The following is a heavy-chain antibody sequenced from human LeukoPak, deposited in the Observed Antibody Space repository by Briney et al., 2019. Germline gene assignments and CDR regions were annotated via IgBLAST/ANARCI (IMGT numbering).Heavy chain of an antibody. CDR3: AKDPLRGSGWYRYFPIDY. D-gene: IGHD6-19*01. V-gene: IGHV3-23*01. CDR2: ISGSGGST. CDR1: GFTFSSYA. Sequence: PGGSLRLSCAASGFTFSSYAMSWVRQAPGKGLEWVSAISGSGGSTYYADSVKGRFTISRDNSKNTLYLQMNSLRAEDTAVYYCAKDPLRGSGWYRYFPIDYWGQGTLVTVSS. J-gene: IGHJ4*02.